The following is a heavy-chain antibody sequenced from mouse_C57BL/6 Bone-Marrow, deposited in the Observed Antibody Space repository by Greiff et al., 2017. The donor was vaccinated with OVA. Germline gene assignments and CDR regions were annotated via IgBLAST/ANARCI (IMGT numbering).Heavy chain of an antibody. V-gene: IGHV5-9-1*02. Sequence: VQLKESGEGLVKPGGSLKLSCAASGFTFSSYAMSWVRQTPEKRLEWVAYISSGGDYIYYADTVQGRFTISRDNARNTLYLQMSSLKSEDTAMEYCTRAGGYYSFYFDYWGQGTTLTVSA. D-gene: IGHD2-3*01. CDR3: TRAGGYYSFYFDY. CDR2: ISSGGDYI. J-gene: IGHJ2*01. CDR1: GFTFSSYA.